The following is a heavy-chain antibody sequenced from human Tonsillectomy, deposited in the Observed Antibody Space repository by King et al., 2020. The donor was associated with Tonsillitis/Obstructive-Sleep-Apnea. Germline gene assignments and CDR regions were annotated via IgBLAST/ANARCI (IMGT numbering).Heavy chain of an antibody. CDR2: ISFDGSNK. J-gene: IGHJ6*03. CDR1: GFNFGTYG. V-gene: IGHV3-30*04. Sequence: QLVQSGGGVVQPGRSLRLSCAASGFNFGTYGMHWVRQAPGKGLEWVAVISFDGSNKYYADSVKGRFTISRDNSKNTLYLHMNRLRAEETAVYYCARRGLDGSGGRCYSVPHYMDVWGKGTTVTVSS. D-gene: IGHD2-15*01. CDR3: ARRGLDGSGGRCYSVPHYMDV.